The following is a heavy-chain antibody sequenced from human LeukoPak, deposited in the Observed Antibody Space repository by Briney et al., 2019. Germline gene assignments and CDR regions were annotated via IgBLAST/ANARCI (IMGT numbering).Heavy chain of an antibody. CDR2: IYYSGST. V-gene: IGHV4-39*01. D-gene: IGHD4-17*01. CDR1: GGSISSSSYY. J-gene: IGHJ1*01. Sequence: SETLSLTCTVSGGSISSSSYYWGWIRQPPGKGLEWIGSIYYSGSTYYNPSLKSRVTTSVDTSKNQFSLKLSSVTAADTAVYYCARQGGDYGSEYFQHWGQGTLVTVSS. CDR3: ARQGGDYGSEYFQH.